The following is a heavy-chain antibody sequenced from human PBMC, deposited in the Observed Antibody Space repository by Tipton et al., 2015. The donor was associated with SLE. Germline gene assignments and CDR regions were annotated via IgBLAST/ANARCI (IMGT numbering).Heavy chain of an antibody. CDR1: GGSISSYY. D-gene: IGHD6-13*01. CDR2: IYYSGST. V-gene: IGHV4-59*08. Sequence: TLSLTCTVSGGSISSYYWSWIRQPPGKGLEWIGYIYYSGSTNYNPSLKSRVTISVDTSKNQFSLKLSSVTAADTAVYYCARHPRWGAAVGSYHFDYWGQGTLVTVSS. J-gene: IGHJ4*02. CDR3: ARHPRWGAAVGSYHFDY.